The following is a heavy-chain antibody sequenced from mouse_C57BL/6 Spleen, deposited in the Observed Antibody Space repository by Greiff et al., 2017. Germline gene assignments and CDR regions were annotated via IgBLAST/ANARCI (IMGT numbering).Heavy chain of an antibody. Sequence: EVKLQESGPGLVKPSQSLSLTCSVTGYSITSGYYWNWIRQFPGNKLEWMGYISYDGSNNYNPSLKNRISITRDTSKNQFFLKLNSVTTEDTATYYCARGPLYYGSSLGYFDYWGQGTTLTVSS. V-gene: IGHV3-6*01. D-gene: IGHD1-1*01. CDR2: ISYDGSN. J-gene: IGHJ2*01. CDR3: ARGPLYYGSSLGYFDY. CDR1: GYSITSGYY.